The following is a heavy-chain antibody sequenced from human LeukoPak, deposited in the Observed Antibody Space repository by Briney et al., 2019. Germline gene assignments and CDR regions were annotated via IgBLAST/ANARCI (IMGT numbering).Heavy chain of an antibody. CDR2: IIPIFGTA. D-gene: IGHD1-26*01. J-gene: IGHJ4*02. V-gene: IGHV1-69*13. CDR3: ARDPFSGSYYGSLDY. Sequence: GASVKVSCKASGYTFTSYYMHWVRQAPGQGLEWMGGIIPIFGTANYAQKFQGRVTITADESTSTAYMELSSLRSEDTAVYYCARDPFSGSYYGSLDYWGQGTLVTVSS. CDR1: GYTFTSYY.